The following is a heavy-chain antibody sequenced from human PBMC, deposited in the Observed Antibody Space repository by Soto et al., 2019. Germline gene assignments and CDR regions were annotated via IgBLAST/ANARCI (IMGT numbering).Heavy chain of an antibody. V-gene: IGHV1-18*01. D-gene: IGHD3-10*01. CDR1: GYIFTNYD. CDR3: ARFGSAPYYYYGVDV. J-gene: IGHJ6*02. Sequence: QVQLVQSETEVKKPGASVKVSCKASGYIFTNYDITCVRQAPGQGLEWMGWVSGYTGNTKYAQKFQDRVTLTTDTSTSTVYMELRSLRSDDTAVYYCARFGSAPYYYYGVDVWGQGTTVFVSS. CDR2: VSGYTGNT.